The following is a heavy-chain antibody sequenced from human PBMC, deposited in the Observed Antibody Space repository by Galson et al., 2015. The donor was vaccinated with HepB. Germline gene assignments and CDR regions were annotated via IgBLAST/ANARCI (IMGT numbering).Heavy chain of an antibody. Sequence: SVKVSCKASGYTFTSYGIGWVRQAPGQGLEWMGWIGTYSGNTKYGQKFQGRITMTTDTSTRTVYMELRNLRSDDTAVYYCTRARYFDWESDRQSDRHYFDYWGQGTLVTVSS. V-gene: IGHV1-18*04. CDR3: TRARYFDWESDRQSDRHYFDY. CDR1: GYTFTSYG. D-gene: IGHD3-9*01. CDR2: IGTYSGNT. J-gene: IGHJ4*02.